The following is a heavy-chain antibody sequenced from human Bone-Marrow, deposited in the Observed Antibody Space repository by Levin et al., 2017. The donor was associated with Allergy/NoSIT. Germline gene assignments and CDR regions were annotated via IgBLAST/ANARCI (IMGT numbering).Heavy chain of an antibody. CDR2: IKQDGSEK. V-gene: IGHV3-7*01. CDR1: GFTFSSYW. Sequence: GGSLRLSCAASGFTFSSYWMSWVRQAPGKGLEWVANIKQDGSEKYYVDSVKGRFTISRDNAKNSLYLQMNSLRAEDTAVYYCARDSTSNWNYYFDYWGQGTLVTVSS. D-gene: IGHD1-1*01. CDR3: ARDSTSNWNYYFDY. J-gene: IGHJ4*02.